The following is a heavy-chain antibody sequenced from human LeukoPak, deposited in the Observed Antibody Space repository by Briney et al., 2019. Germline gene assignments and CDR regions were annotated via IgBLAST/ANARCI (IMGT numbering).Heavy chain of an antibody. J-gene: IGHJ4*02. CDR3: ARGGHDYGDYGY. CDR1: GGSIYSGAYY. V-gene: IGHV4-31*11. CDR2: IYDSGST. Sequence: SDTLSLTCAVSGGSIYSGAYYWRWLRQLPGKGLEWIGYIYDSGSTFYNPSLKSRVSISIDTSKNQFSLSLRSVTAADTAVYYCARGGHDYGDYGYWGQGRLVTVSS. D-gene: IGHD4-17*01.